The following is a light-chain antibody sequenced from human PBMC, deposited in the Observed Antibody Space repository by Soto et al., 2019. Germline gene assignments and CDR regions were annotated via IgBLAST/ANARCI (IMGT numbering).Light chain of an antibody. CDR1: QSVSNNY. CDR3: QHYGSSGT. CDR2: GAS. J-gene: IGKJ1*01. V-gene: IGKV3-20*01. Sequence: DIVLTQSPGTLSLSPGESATLSCRASQSVSNNYLAWYQQKPGQAPRLLIYGASNRATGIPDRFSGSGSGTDFTRTISRLEPEDFAVYYCQHYGSSGTLGQGTKVDIK.